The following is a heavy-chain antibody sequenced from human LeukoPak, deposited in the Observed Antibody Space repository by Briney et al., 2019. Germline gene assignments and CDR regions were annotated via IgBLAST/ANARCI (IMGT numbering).Heavy chain of an antibody. V-gene: IGHV1-2*06. CDR2: INPNSGGT. J-gene: IGHJ4*02. CDR1: GYTFTGYY. Sequence: ASVKVSCKASGYTFTGYYMHWVRQAPGQGLEWMGRINPNSGGTNYAQRFQGRVTMTRDTSISTAYMELSRLRSDDTAVCYCARDDLGSGYLMWGQGTLVTVSS. D-gene: IGHD3-22*01. CDR3: ARDDLGSGYLM.